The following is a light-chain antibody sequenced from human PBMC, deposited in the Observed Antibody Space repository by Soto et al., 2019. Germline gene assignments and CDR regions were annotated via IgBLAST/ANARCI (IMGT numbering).Light chain of an antibody. CDR1: QSVSSY. V-gene: IGKV3-20*01. J-gene: IGKJ1*01. CDR3: QQYGSSPWT. CDR2: DAS. Sequence: EIVMTQSPATLSVSPGERATLSCRASQSVSSYLAWYQQKPGQAPRLLIYDASNRATGIPARFSGSGSGTDFTLTISRLEPEDFAVYYCQQYGSSPWTFGQGTKVDIK.